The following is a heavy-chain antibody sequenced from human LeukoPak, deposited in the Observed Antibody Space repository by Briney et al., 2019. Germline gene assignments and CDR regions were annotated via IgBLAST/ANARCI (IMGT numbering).Heavy chain of an antibody. Sequence: GSSVKVSCKASGGTFTTNAISWVRQAPGQGLEWMGGIIPMFGTAKYAQKFQGRVTMARDTSTSTAHMELSSLTSDDAAVYFCARERDYCSGSACYGSDYWGQGTLVTVSS. CDR2: IIPMFGTA. CDR3: ARERDYCSGSACYGSDY. V-gene: IGHV1-69*05. CDR1: GGTFTTNA. D-gene: IGHD2-2*01. J-gene: IGHJ4*02.